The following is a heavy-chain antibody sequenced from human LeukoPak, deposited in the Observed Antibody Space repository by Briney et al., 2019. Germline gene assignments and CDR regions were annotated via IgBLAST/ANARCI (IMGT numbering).Heavy chain of an antibody. V-gene: IGHV4-34*01. Sequence: SETLSLTCAVSGGSFSGYYWSWIRQPPGKGLEWIGEINHSGSTNYNPSPKSRVAIPVATTKNQISQKLSSVAAADTAVHYCTRGKAHHPAVTTFSNCFDPWGEEPLLSVSS. D-gene: IGHD4-17*01. CDR2: INHSGST. CDR3: TRGKAHHPAVTTFSNCFDP. J-gene: IGHJ5*02. CDR1: GGSFSGYY.